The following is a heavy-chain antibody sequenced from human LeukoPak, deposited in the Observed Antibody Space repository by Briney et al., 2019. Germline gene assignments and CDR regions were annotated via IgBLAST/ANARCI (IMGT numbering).Heavy chain of an antibody. D-gene: IGHD4-17*01. J-gene: IGHJ4*02. CDR1: GFTFDDYG. V-gene: IGHV3-20*04. Sequence: GGSLRLSCAASGFTFDDYGMSWVRQAPGKGLEWVSGINWNGGSTGYADSVKGRFTISRDNAKNSLYLQMNSLRAEDTALYYCARGGPEIDYGVSTLGLFDYWGQGTLVTVSS. CDR2: INWNGGST. CDR3: ARGGPEIDYGVSTLGLFDY.